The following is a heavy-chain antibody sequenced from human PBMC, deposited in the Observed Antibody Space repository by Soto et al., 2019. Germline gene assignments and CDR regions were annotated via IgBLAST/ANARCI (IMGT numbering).Heavy chain of an antibody. CDR1: GYRFNAYY. Sequence: ASVKVSCKASGYRFNAYYIHWVRQAPGQGLEWMGWINPNSGGTEYAQNLQGRVTMTRDTAITTAYMGLSSLRSDDTAVYYCARMGSGNYWADHWGQGTLVTVSS. CDR2: INPNSGGT. J-gene: IGHJ4*01. V-gene: IGHV1-2*02. D-gene: IGHD1-26*01. CDR3: ARMGSGNYWADH.